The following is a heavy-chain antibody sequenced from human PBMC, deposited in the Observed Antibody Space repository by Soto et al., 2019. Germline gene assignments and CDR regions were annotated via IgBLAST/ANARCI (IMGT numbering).Heavy chain of an antibody. CDR3: AKGSEQQLGYNWFDP. V-gene: IGHV3-9*01. CDR2: ISWNSGSI. D-gene: IGHD6-13*01. Sequence: GGSLRLSCAASGFTFDDYAMHWVRQAPGKGLEWVSGISWNSGSIGYADSVKGRFTISRDNAKNSLYLQMNSLRAEDTALYYCAKGSEQQLGYNWFDPWGQGTLVTVSS. CDR1: GFTFDDYA. J-gene: IGHJ5*02.